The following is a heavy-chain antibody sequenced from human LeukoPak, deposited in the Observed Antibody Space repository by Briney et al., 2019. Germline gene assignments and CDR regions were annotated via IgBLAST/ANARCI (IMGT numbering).Heavy chain of an antibody. V-gene: IGHV1-8*03. D-gene: IGHD2-15*01. CDR3: AREGCSGGSCYEGKFDP. J-gene: IGHJ5*02. CDR2: MNPNSGNT. CDR1: GYTFTSYD. Sequence: GASVKVSCKASGYTFTSYDINWVRQATGQGLEWMGWMNPNSGNTGYAQKFQGRVTITRNTSISTAYMELSRLRSDDTAVYYCAREGCSGGSCYEGKFDPWGQGTLVTVSS.